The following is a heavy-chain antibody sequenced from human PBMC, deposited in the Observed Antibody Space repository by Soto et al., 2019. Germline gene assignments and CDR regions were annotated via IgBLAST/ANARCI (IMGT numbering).Heavy chain of an antibody. V-gene: IGHV3-48*01. J-gene: IGHJ3*02. Sequence: EVQLVESGGGLVQPGGSLRLSCAASGFTFSSYSMNWVRQAPGKGLEWVSYISSSSSTIYYADSVKGRFTISRDNAKKSLYLQMNSLRAEDTAVYYCASCSSSWYNDAFDIWGQGTMVTVSS. CDR3: ASCSSSWYNDAFDI. CDR2: ISSSSSTI. CDR1: GFTFSSYS. D-gene: IGHD6-13*01.